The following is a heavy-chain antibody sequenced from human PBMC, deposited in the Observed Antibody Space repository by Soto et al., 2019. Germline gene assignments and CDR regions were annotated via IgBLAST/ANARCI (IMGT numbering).Heavy chain of an antibody. CDR2: IIPILGIA. CDR1: GGTFSSYT. CDR3: ARGETDCSGGSCYPQETGYYYCYGMDV. Sequence: QVQLVQSGAEVKKPGSSVKVSCKASGGTFSSYTISWVRQAPGQGLEWMGRIIPILGIANYAQKFQGRVTITEDKATSTAYMELSSRRSEDTAVYYCARGETDCSGGSCYPQETGYYYCYGMDVWGQGTTVTVSS. V-gene: IGHV1-69*02. D-gene: IGHD2-15*01. J-gene: IGHJ6*02.